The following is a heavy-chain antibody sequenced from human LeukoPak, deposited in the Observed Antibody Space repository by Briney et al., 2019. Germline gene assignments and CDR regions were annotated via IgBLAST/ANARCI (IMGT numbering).Heavy chain of an antibody. CDR1: GFIVSNNY. J-gene: IGHJ6*03. D-gene: IGHD3-22*01. Sequence: GGSLRLSCAASGFIVSNNYINWVRQAPGKGLEWVSIIYSRGSTYSADSVKGRFTISRDNSKNTLYLQMNSLRAEDTAVYYCARVANYYDSSAYFYMDVWGRGTTVTVSS. CDR2: IYSRGST. V-gene: IGHV3-53*01. CDR3: ARVANYYDSSAYFYMDV.